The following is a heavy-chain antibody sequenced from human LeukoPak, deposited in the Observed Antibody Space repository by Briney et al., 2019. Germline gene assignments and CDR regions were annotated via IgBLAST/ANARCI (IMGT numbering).Heavy chain of an antibody. CDR3: AICAYCSYTSCYSNAFDI. D-gene: IGHD2-2*01. Sequence: SETLSLTCTVSGDSISILYWTWIRQPPGKGLEWIGYIYHSGSTTYNPSLKSRVTISVDTSKNQFSLKLSSVTAADTAVYYCAICAYCSYTSCYSNAFDIWGQGSLVTVSS. CDR1: GDSISILY. CDR2: IYHSGST. J-gene: IGHJ3*02. V-gene: IGHV4-59*11.